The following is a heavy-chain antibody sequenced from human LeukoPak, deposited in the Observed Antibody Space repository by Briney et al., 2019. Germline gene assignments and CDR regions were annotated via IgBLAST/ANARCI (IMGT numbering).Heavy chain of an antibody. D-gene: IGHD3-10*01. CDR2: ISYDGSNK. CDR1: GFTFSSYG. J-gene: IGHJ3*02. V-gene: IGHV3-30*18. CDR3: AKASGVPWADYAFDI. Sequence: GGSLRLSCAASGFTFSSYGMHWVRQAPGKGLEWVAVISYDGSNKYYADSVKGRFTISRDNSKNTLYLQMNSLRAEDTAVYYCAKASGVPWADYAFDIWGQGTMVTVSS.